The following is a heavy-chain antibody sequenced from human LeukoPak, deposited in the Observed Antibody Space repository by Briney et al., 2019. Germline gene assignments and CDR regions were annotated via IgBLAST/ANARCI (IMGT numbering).Heavy chain of an antibody. J-gene: IGHJ4*02. CDR3: ARDRYDILTGYPELYYFDY. Sequence: GVCLRLSCAASGFTFSSSSMNWVRQAPGKGLEWVSSISSRSSYIYYADSVKGRFTISRDNAKNSLYLQMNSLRAEDTAVCYCARDRYDILTGYPELYYFDYWGQGTLVTVSS. CDR1: GFTFSSSS. D-gene: IGHD3-9*01. CDR2: ISSRSSYI. V-gene: IGHV3-21*01.